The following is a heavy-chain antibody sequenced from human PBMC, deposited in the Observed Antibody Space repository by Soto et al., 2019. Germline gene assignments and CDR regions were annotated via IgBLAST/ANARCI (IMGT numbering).Heavy chain of an antibody. CDR2: ISTYNGNT. J-gene: IGHJ3*02. D-gene: IGHD6-13*01. CDR3: ARDPGYSTTWHQAFDI. Sequence: QVPLVQSGAEVKKPGASVKVSCKASGYTFTSYGISWVRQAPGQGPEWMGRISTYNGNTNYVQKLQGRVTMTTDTSTNTAYMELRRLRYDDTAVYYCARDPGYSTTWHQAFDIWGQGTMVTVSS. CDR1: GYTFTSYG. V-gene: IGHV1-18*01.